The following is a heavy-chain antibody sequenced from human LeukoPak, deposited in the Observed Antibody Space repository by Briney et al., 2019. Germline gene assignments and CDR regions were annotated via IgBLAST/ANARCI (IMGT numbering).Heavy chain of an antibody. CDR2: ISGTSDTK. J-gene: IGHJ3*02. D-gene: IGHD3-3*01. CDR3: AKADATIGGAFDI. Sequence: PGGSLRLSCAASGFSFSDYYMSWVRQAPGKGLEWVSIISGTSDTKQYGDSVRGRFTTSRDNPRNTLYLQMNSLRADDTAVYYCAKADATIGGAFDIWGQGTMVTVSS. V-gene: IGHV3-23*01. CDR1: GFSFSDYY.